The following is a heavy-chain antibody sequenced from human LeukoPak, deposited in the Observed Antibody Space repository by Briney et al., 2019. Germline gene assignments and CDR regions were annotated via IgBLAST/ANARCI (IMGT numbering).Heavy chain of an antibody. CDR3: ARGAYYYED. V-gene: IGHV3-48*01. D-gene: IGHD3-22*01. CDR2: ISSSSSTI. Sequence: GGSLRLSCAASGFTFSSHSMNWVRQAPGKGLEWVSYISSSSSTIYYADSVKGRFTISRDNAKNSLHLQMNSLRAEDTAVYYCARGAYYYEDWGQGTLVTVSS. CDR1: GFTFSSHS. J-gene: IGHJ4*02.